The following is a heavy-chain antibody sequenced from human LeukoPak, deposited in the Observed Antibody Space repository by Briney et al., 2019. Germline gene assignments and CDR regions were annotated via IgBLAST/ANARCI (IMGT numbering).Heavy chain of an antibody. D-gene: IGHD6-19*01. J-gene: IGHJ4*02. V-gene: IGHV3-21*01. CDR3: ARDRYSSGGIDY. CDR2: ISSSSSYI. CDR1: GFTFSSYS. Sequence: GGSLRLSCAASGFTFSSYSMNWVRQAPGKGLEWVSSISSSSSYIYYADSVKGRFTISRDNAKNSLYLHMNSLRAEDTAVYYCARDRYSSGGIDYWGQGTLVTVSS.